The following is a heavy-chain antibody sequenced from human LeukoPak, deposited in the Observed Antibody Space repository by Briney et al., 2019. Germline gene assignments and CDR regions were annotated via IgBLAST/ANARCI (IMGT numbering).Heavy chain of an antibody. CDR3: ASERESVDY. J-gene: IGHJ4*02. CDR1: GFTFASYS. CDR2: IYSGGST. Sequence: GGSLRLSCAASGFTFASYSMNWVRQAPGKGLEWVSVIYSGGSTYYADSVKGRFTISRDNSKNTLYLQMNSLRAEDTAVYYCASERESVDYWGQGTLVTVSS. V-gene: IGHV3-53*01.